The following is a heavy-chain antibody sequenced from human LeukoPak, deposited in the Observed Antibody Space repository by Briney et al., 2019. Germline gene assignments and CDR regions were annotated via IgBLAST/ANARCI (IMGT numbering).Heavy chain of an antibody. J-gene: IGHJ3*02. D-gene: IGHD3-10*01. CDR1: GFTFSSYG. CDR2: IRYDGSNK. CDR3: AKAEGIYPWDAFDI. Sequence: GGSLRLSCAASGFTFSSYGIHWVRQPQGKGLERVAFIRYDGSNKNYADSVKGRFTISRDNSKNTLYLQMNSLRAEDTAVYYCAKAEGIYPWDAFDIWGQGTMVTVSS. V-gene: IGHV3-30*02.